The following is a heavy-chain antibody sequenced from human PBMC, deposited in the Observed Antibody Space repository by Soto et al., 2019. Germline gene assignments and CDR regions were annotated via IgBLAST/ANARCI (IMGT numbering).Heavy chain of an antibody. J-gene: IGHJ4*02. CDR3: ARPASGGLVPFDC. CDR1: GASVSTSTDY. Sequence: QLQLQESGPGLVKPSETLSLTCTVSGASVSTSTDYWGWIRQPPGKGLEWIGSIYYSGSTYYNPPLKRRAPISVDSSKNQCSLNLNSVTAEDEAVYSCARPASGGLVPFDCWGQGTLVTVSS. CDR2: IYYSGST. V-gene: IGHV4-39*01. D-gene: IGHD6-6*01.